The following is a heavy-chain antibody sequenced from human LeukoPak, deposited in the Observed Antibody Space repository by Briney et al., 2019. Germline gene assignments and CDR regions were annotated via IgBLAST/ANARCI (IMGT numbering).Heavy chain of an antibody. V-gene: IGHV1-2*02. J-gene: IGHJ6*02. D-gene: IGHD5-12*01. CDR1: RYTFINNY. Sequence: ASVKVSCKASRYTFINNYVHWVRQAPGQGLEWMGWINPNSGGTNYAQKFQGRVTMTRDTSSSTMYMELSRLRSDDTAVYYCARDIISGYFGMDVWGQGTTVTVSS. CDR2: INPNSGGT. CDR3: ARDIISGYFGMDV.